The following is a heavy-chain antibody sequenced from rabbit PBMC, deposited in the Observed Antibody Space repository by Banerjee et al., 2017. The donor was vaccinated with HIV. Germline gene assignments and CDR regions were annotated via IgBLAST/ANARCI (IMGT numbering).Heavy chain of an antibody. CDR3: ARDLAGVIGWNFNL. J-gene: IGHJ4*01. D-gene: IGHD4-1*01. Sequence: QEQLEESGGDLVKPGGSLKLSCKASGIDFSTYGISWVRQAPGKGLEWIGCIYAGNGNTYYASWAKGRFTISKTSSTTVTLQMTSLTAADTATYFCARDLAGVIGWNFNLWGPGTLVTVS. CDR2: IYAGNGNT. V-gene: IGHV1S45*01. CDR1: GIDFSTYG.